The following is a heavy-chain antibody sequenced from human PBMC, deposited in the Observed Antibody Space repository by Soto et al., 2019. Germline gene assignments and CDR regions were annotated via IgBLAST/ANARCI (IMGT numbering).Heavy chain of an antibody. CDR2: IKSKTDGGTA. V-gene: IGHV3-15*07. Sequence: GGSLRLSCAASGFTFINAWMNWVRQAPGKGLEWVGRIKSKTDGGTADYAAPVKGRFTISRDDSRNTLYLQMNSLKTEDTAVYYCTTDVHYYDGSAYAFDIWGQGTMVTVS. CDR3: TTDVHYYDGSAYAFDI. CDR1: GFTFINAW. J-gene: IGHJ3*02. D-gene: IGHD3-22*01.